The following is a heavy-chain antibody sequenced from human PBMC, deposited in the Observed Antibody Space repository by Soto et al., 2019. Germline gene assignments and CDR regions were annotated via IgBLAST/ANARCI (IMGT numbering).Heavy chain of an antibody. V-gene: IGHV3-11*01. D-gene: IGHD4-17*01. J-gene: IGHJ4*02. Sequence: PGGSLRLSCVSLVFPSRDLYLSCFRQSSGKGLECVSYISSSGSTIYFADSVKGRFTISRDNAKNSLYLQMNSLRAEDTAVYYCARLPHGDPYDYWGQGT. CDR1: VFPSRDLY. CDR3: ARLPHGDPYDY. CDR2: ISSSGSTI.